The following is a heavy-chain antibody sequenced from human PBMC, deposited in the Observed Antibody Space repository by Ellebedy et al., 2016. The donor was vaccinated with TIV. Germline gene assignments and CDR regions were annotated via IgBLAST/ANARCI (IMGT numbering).Heavy chain of an antibody. CDR1: GFIFSNYT. CDR2: IKGDGSAT. V-gene: IGHV3-74*01. D-gene: IGHD3-22*01. Sequence: GESLKISCAASGFIFSNYTMNWVRQAPGKGLVWVSRIKGDGSATDYVDSGKGRFTVSRDNAKNTVYLHMNNLRAEDTAVYYCARGLISGYYAGHAFDIWGQGTMVTVSS. J-gene: IGHJ3*02. CDR3: ARGLISGYYAGHAFDI.